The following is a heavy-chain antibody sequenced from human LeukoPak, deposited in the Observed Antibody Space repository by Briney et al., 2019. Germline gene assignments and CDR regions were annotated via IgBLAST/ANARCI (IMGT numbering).Heavy chain of an antibody. CDR1: GVSISSNLYY. CDR2: IYYSGTT. CDR3: ARVVTMDRAPDS. V-gene: IGHV4-39*07. D-gene: IGHD3-10*01. J-gene: IGHJ4*02. Sequence: SETLSLTCSVSGVSISSNLYYWGWIRQPPGRGLEWIVNIYYSGTTDYNPSLRSRVTTSVDTSKNQFSLKLTSVTAADTAVYFCARVVTMDRAPDSWGPGTLVTVSS.